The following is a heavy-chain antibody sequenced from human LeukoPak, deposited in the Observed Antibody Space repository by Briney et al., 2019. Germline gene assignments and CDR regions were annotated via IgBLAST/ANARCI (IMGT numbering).Heavy chain of an antibody. D-gene: IGHD2-15*01. CDR3: AKDWRELRTDEPYLDY. CDR1: GFTFDDYA. CDR2: ISWNSGKI. Sequence: PGGSLRLSCVVSGFTFDDYAMHWVRQAPGKGLEWVSGISWNSGKIAYADSVKGRFTISRDNVKNSLYLQMNSLRPEDTAFYFCAKDWRELRTDEPYLDYWGQGTLVSVSS. J-gene: IGHJ4*02. V-gene: IGHV3-9*01.